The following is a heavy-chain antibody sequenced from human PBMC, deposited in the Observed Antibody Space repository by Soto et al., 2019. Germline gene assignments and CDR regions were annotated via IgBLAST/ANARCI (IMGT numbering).Heavy chain of an antibody. D-gene: IGHD4-17*01. V-gene: IGHV3-53*04. CDR2: IYSTGST. CDR1: GFSVSSNY. CDR3: ARDMNSVGYGDYGNGFDP. Sequence: GGSLRLSCAASGFSVSSNYMTWVRQAPGKGLEWVSVIYSTGSTYYADSVKGRFTISRLNSENTLYLQMSSLRSEDTAVYYCARDMNSVGYGDYGNGFDPWGQGTLVTVSS. J-gene: IGHJ5*02.